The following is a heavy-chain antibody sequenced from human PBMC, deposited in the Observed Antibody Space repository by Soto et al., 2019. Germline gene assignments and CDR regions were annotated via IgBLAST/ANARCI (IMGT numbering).Heavy chain of an antibody. CDR1: GYTFTSYG. Sequence: GASVKVSCKASGYTFTSYGISWVRQAPGQGLEWMGWISAYNGNTNYAQKLQGRVTMTTDTSTSTAYMELRSLRSDDTAVYYCARDPDQRITIFGVVQDIVVVSLWGQGTLVTVSS. V-gene: IGHV1-18*01. D-gene: IGHD3-3*01. J-gene: IGHJ4*02. CDR3: ARDPDQRITIFGVVQDIVVVSL. CDR2: ISAYNGNT.